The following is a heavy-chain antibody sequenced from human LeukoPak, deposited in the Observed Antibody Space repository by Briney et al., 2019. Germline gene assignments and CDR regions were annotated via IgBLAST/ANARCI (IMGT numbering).Heavy chain of an antibody. D-gene: IGHD6-19*01. CDR3: ASGGGSGWSPDYFDY. CDR2: IYYSGST. J-gene: IGHJ4*02. V-gene: IGHV4-59*01. Sequence: SETLSLTCTVSGGSISSYYWSWIRQPPGKGLEWIGYIYYSGSTNYNPSLKSRVTISVDTSKNQFSLKLSSVTAADTAVYYCASGGGSGWSPDYFDYWGQGILVTVSS. CDR1: GGSISSYY.